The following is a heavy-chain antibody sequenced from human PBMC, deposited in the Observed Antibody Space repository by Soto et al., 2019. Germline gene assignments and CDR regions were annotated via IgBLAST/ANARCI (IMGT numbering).Heavy chain of an antibody. CDR1: GYTFTTYG. CDR3: ARVVEATVTADY. D-gene: IGHD4-17*01. Sequence: QVQLVQSGAEVKKPGASVKVSCKASGYTFTTYGISWVRQAPGQGLDWMGWISAYNGNTNYAQSLQGRVTMTTDTSTSTAFMDLRSLTSDDTAVYYCARVVEATVTADYWGQGTLVAVSS. J-gene: IGHJ4*02. CDR2: ISAYNGNT. V-gene: IGHV1-18*01.